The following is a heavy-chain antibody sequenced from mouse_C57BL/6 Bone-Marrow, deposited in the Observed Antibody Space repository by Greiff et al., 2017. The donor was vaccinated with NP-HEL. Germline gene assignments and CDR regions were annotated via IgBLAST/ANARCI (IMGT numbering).Heavy chain of an antibody. CDR2: IDPSDSYT. Sequence: QVQLQQPGAELVKPGASVKLSCKASGYTFTSYWMQWVKQRPGQGLEWIGEIDPSDSYTNYNQKFKGKATLTVDTSSSTAYMQLSSLTSEDSAVYYCARWELLPFYAMDYWGQGTSVTVSS. D-gene: IGHD1-1*01. CDR3: ARWELLPFYAMDY. V-gene: IGHV1-50*01. CDR1: GYTFTSYW. J-gene: IGHJ4*01.